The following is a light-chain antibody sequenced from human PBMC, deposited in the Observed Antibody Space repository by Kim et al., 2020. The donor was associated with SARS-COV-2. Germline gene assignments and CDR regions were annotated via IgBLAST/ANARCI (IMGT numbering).Light chain of an antibody. CDR2: AAS. J-gene: IGKJ3*01. V-gene: IGKV1-17*03. Sequence: ASVGERVTITCRASQDIGNYLAWFQHKPGKVPKRLIYAASSLQSGVPSRFSASGSGTEFTLTISSLQPEDFAIYYCLQHNSYPLTFGPGTKVDIK. CDR1: QDIGNY. CDR3: LQHNSYPLT.